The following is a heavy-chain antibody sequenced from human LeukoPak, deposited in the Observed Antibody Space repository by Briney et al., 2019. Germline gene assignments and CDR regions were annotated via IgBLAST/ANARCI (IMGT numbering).Heavy chain of an antibody. CDR2: ISGSGGTT. Sequence: SLRLSCAASGFTFSTNAMTWVRQAPGKGLEWVSAISGSGGTTYYADSVKGRFTISRDNSKNTLYLQMNSLRAEDTAVYYCAKAQVRGVITMEDYWGQGTLVSVSS. J-gene: IGHJ4*02. V-gene: IGHV3-23*01. CDR1: GFTFSTNA. CDR3: AKAQVRGVITMEDY. D-gene: IGHD3-10*01.